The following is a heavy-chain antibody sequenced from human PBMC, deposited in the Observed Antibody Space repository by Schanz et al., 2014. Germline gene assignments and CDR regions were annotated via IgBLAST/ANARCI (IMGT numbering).Heavy chain of an antibody. J-gene: IGHJ4*02. D-gene: IGHD2-8*01. V-gene: IGHV3-23*04. CDR2: INSGGDST. Sequence: EVQLVESGGGLVQPGGSLRLSCAASGFTFISSAMSWVRQAPGRGLEWVSAINSGGDSTYYADSVKGRLTISRDNSKKTLYLQMNSLRADDTAVYYCALMSAYFDSWGQGTLVTVSS. CDR3: ALMSAYFDS. CDR1: GFTFISSA.